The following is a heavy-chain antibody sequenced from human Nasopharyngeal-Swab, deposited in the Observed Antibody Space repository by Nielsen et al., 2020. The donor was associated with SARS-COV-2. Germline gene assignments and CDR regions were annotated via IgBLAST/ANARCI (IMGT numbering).Heavy chain of an antibody. V-gene: IGHV3-21*01. J-gene: IGHJ4*02. CDR3: ARGFRRGSYYDNIGADS. CDR2: ISSTNNFI. CDR1: GFSFSTYA. Sequence: GGSLRLSCAASGFSFSTYAMSWVRQAPGKGLEWVSSISSTNNFIFYADSEKGRFTISRDNTKNSLYLQMNTLRVADTAVYYCARGFRRGSYYDNIGADSWGQGTLVTVSS. D-gene: IGHD3-22*01.